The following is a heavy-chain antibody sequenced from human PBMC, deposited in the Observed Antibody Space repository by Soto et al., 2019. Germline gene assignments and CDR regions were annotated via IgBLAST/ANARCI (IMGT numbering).Heavy chain of an antibody. J-gene: IGHJ6*02. D-gene: IGHD3-3*01. V-gene: IGHV1-2*04. CDR2: INPNSGGT. CDR3: ARSPYYDFWSGYYTRKPYYYYGMDV. CDR1: GNTLTSYD. Sequence: VKFSCKASGNTLTSYDINWVRHAPVQVLEWMGWINPNSGGTNYAQKFQGWVTMTRDTSISTAYMELSRLRSDDTAVYYCARSPYYDFWSGYYTRKPYYYYGMDVWGQGTTVTVSS.